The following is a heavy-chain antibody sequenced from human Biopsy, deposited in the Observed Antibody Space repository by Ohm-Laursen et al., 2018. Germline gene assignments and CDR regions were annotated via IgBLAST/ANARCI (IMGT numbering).Heavy chain of an antibody. CDR3: ARMFARPGACSGGTRYPGDDY. D-gene: IGHD2-15*01. J-gene: IGHJ4*02. CDR1: GFTFSDHY. CDR2: SRNKANSYTS. V-gene: IGHV3-72*01. Sequence: SLRLSCAASGFTFSDHYMEWVRQAPGKGLEWVGRSRNKANSYTSVYAASVKGRFTISRDESETSMFLQMSGLKTEGTAVYYCARMFARPGACSGGTRYPGDDYWGQGTLVTVSS.